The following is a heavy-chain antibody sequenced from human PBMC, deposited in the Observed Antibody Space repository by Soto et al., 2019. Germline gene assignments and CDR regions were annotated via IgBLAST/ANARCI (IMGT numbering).Heavy chain of an antibody. CDR2: IYASGGST. CDR1: GYTFTSYN. J-gene: IGHJ4*02. D-gene: IGHD4-17*01. Sequence: QVQLMQSGAEVKKPGASVKVSCKASGYTFTSYNVHWVRQAPGQGLEWMGIIYASGGSTTYAQNFQGRLTVTRDTSTRTVYMELSSLRSDDTAVYYCFRGGFPDYGKEGSYWGQGTLVTVSS. CDR3: FRGGFPDYGKEGSY. V-gene: IGHV1-46*01.